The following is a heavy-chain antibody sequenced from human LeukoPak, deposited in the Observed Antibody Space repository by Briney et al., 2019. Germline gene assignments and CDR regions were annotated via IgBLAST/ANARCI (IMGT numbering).Heavy chain of an antibody. CDR3: GRRKYCIGVRCQGYYYYGMDV. CDR1: GYSFTTNW. V-gene: IGHV5-51*01. CDR2: IYSGDSHV. Sequence: GESLKISCKGSGYSFTTNWIGLVRPMPGKGLEWVGVIYSGDSHVRDSPSLHGQVTISAPKTSSTAYLPWSRPKGSQTALYYCGRRKYCIGVRCQGYYYYGMDVWGQGTTVTVSS. D-gene: IGHD2-15*01. J-gene: IGHJ6*02.